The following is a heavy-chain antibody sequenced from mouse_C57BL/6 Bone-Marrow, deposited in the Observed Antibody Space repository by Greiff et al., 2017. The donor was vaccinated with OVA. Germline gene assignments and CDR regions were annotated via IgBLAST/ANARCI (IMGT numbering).Heavy chain of an antibody. V-gene: IGHV1-69*01. CDR2: IDPSDSYT. Sequence: VQLQQPGAELVMPGASVKLSCKASGYTFTSYWMHWVKQRPGQGLEWIGEIDPSDSYTNYNQKFKGKSTLTVDKSSSTAYMQLSSLTSEDSAVYYCARRPYYYGSSYLYFDYWCQGTTLTVSS. CDR3: ARRPYYYGSSYLYFDY. CDR1: GYTFTSYW. D-gene: IGHD1-1*01. J-gene: IGHJ2*01.